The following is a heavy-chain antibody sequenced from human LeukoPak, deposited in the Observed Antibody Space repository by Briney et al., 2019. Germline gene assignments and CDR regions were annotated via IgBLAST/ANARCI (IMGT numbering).Heavy chain of an antibody. J-gene: IGHJ4*02. CDR2: ISGSGDTI. V-gene: IGHV3-48*03. D-gene: IGHD3-16*01. CDR3: VSAYGGLLDY. CDR1: GFTFSAYE. Sequence: GGSLRLSCAASGFTFSAYEMNWVRQAPGKGLEWLSYISGSGDTIYYAEPVKGRFTISRDNAKNSLYLQMSSLRAEDTAVYYCVSAYGGLLDYWGQGTLVTVSS.